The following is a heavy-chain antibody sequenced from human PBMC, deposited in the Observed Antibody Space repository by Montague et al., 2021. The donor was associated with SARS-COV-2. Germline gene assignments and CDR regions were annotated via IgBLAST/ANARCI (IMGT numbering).Heavy chain of an antibody. D-gene: IGHD2-15*01. J-gene: IGHJ4*02. CDR3: ARGGGGRAGLAY. V-gene: IGHV4-38-2*02. CDR2: NYLHGNT. Sequence: SETLSLTCSVSGYFIGTGYYWGWIRQSPGKGLEWVGSNYLHGNTYYKPSLKSRVTISVDTSSNQFSLRLTSVTTSDTAVYYCARGGGGRAGLAYWGQGTRVTVSS. CDR1: GYFIGTGYY.